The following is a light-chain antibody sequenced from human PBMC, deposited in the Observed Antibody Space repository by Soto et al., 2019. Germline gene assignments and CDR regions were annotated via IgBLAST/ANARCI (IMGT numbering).Light chain of an antibody. CDR2: KAS. J-gene: IGKJ2*01. CDR3: QQYNSYSSYT. V-gene: IGKV1-5*03. Sequence: DIQMTQSPSTLSASVGDRVTITCRASQSISSWLAWYQQKPGKAPKLLIYKASSLESGVPSRFRGSGSGTEFTLTISSLQPDDFATYDCQQYNSYSSYTFGQGTKLEIK. CDR1: QSISSW.